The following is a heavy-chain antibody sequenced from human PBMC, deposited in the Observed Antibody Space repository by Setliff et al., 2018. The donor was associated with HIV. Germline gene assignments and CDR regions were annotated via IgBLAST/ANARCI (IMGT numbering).Heavy chain of an antibody. Sequence: PSETLSLTCAVSGGSISSNWWSWVRQSPGKGLEWIGEIYHSGSTHYNPSLQSRVTISVDTSKSQFSLKLRSVTAADTAVYYCAGDGPLEGSYRYYYYYMDVWGKGTTVTVSS. J-gene: IGHJ6*03. D-gene: IGHD3-10*01. V-gene: IGHV4-4*02. CDR3: AGDGPLEGSYRYYYYYMDV. CDR2: IYHSGST. CDR1: GGSISSNW.